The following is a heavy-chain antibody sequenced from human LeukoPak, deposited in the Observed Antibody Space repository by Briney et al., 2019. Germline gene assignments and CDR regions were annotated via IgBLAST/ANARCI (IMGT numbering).Heavy chain of an antibody. J-gene: IGHJ1*01. D-gene: IGHD3-10*01. Sequence: GGSLRLSCAASGITFSGAWMHWVRQAQGKGLVWVSRINDDGSFRRYASSVKGRFTISRDNAKNTLFLQMDSLRAEDTAVYYCARVSGPGMNEYYHLWGQGTLVTVSS. V-gene: IGHV3-74*01. CDR3: ARVSGPGMNEYYHL. CDR1: GITFSGAW. CDR2: INDDGSFR.